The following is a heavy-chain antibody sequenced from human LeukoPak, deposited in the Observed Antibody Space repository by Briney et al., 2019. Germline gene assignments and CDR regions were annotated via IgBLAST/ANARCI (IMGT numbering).Heavy chain of an antibody. CDR2: TRFDGSIK. V-gene: IGHV3-33*01. Sequence: PGGSLRLSCAVSGFIFSDYGFHWVRQAPGKGPDWVAVTRFDGSIKQYADSVKGRFTISRDDSKNTLYLQMNFLKSEDTAVYYCARWGGTRQYYFDYWGQGTLVTVSS. CDR3: ARWGGTRQYYFDY. D-gene: IGHD1-1*01. CDR1: GFIFSDYG. J-gene: IGHJ4*02.